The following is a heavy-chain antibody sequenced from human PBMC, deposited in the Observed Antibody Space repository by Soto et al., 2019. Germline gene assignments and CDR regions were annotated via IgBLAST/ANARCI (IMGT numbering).Heavy chain of an antibody. V-gene: IGHV4-61*01. CDR1: GGSVSSGSYY. CDR3: AIEFGTRGELRFLEWSLRHYYYGMDV. CDR2: IYYSGST. J-gene: IGHJ6*02. Sequence: SETLSLTCTVSGGSVSSGSYYWSWIRQPPGKGLEWIGYIYYSGSTNYNPSLKSRVTISVDTSKNQFSLKLSSVTAADTAVYYCAIEFGTRGELRFLEWSLRHYYYGMDVWGQGTTVTVSS. D-gene: IGHD3-3*01.